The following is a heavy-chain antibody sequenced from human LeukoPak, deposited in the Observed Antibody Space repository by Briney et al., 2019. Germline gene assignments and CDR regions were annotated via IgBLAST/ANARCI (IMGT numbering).Heavy chain of an antibody. CDR2: IYTSGST. CDR1: GGSISGYY. V-gene: IGHV4-4*07. D-gene: IGHD4-17*01. Sequence: SETLSLTCTVSGGSISGYYWSWIRQPAGKGLEWIGRIYTSGSTNYNPSLKSRVTMSVDTSKNQFSLKLSSVTAEDTAVYYCAKDGDYGDYWHYNYMDVWGKGTTVTISS. J-gene: IGHJ6*03. CDR3: AKDGDYGDYWHYNYMDV.